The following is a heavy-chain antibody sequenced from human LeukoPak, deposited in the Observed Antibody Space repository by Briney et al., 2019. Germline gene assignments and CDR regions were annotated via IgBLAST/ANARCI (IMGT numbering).Heavy chain of an antibody. CDR3: ARERRFLEWLSNDAFDI. Sequence: GGSLRLSCAASGFTFSSYWMHWVRQAPGKGLVWVSRINSDGSSTSYADSVKGRFTISRDNVKNTLYLQMNSLRAEDTAVYYCARERRFLEWLSNDAFDIWGQGTMVTVSS. D-gene: IGHD3-3*01. J-gene: IGHJ3*02. V-gene: IGHV3-74*01. CDR1: GFTFSSYW. CDR2: INSDGSST.